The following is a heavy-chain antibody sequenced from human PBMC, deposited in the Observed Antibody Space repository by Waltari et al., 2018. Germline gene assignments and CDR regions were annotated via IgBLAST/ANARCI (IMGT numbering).Heavy chain of an antibody. CDR2: WISIPAIA. V-gene: IGHV1-69*02. CDR1: GGTFSSYT. D-gene: IGHD2-2*01. CDR3: ARPREDIVVVPAATHDAFDI. J-gene: IGHJ3*02. Sequence: QVQLVQSGAEVKKPGSSVKVSCKASGGTFSSYTISWVRQAPGQGLEWMGRWISIPAIANYAQKFQGRGTITADKSTSTAYMELSSLRSEDTAVYYCARPREDIVVVPAATHDAFDIWGQGTMVTVSS.